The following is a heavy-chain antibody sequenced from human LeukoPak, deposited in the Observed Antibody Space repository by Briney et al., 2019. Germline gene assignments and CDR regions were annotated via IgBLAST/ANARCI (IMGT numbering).Heavy chain of an antibody. CDR2: IWYDGSNK. J-gene: IGHJ4*02. D-gene: IGHD3-22*01. CDR1: GFTFSSYG. CDR3: ARARDNYDRSGFSALDY. V-gene: IGHV3-33*01. Sequence: PGGSLRLSCAASGFTFSSYGMHWVRQAPGKGLEWVAVIWYDGSNKNYADSLKGRFTISRDNSKNTLCLQMDSLRAEDTAVYYCARARDNYDRSGFSALDYWGQGTLVTVSS.